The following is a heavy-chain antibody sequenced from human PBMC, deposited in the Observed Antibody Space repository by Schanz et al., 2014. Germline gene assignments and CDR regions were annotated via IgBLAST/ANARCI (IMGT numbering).Heavy chain of an antibody. V-gene: IGHV4-59*12. J-gene: IGHJ4*02. CDR2: IYHGGST. Sequence: QVQLQESGPGLVKPSETLSLTCTVSGVSIGGYYWSWIRQPPGKGLEWIGYIYHGGSTYFNPSLKSRITISMEKFKNQFSLKLPSVTAADTAVYYCARERGNSHLDFWGQGILVTVSS. CDR1: GVSIGGYY. CDR3: ARERGNSHLDF.